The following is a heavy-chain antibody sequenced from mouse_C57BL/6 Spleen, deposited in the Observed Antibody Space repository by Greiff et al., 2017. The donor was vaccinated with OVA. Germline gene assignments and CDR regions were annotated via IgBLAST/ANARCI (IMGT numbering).Heavy chain of an antibody. CDR3: ARKAYGDYFDY. CDR2: IYPGDGDT. V-gene: IGHV1-82*01. Sequence: VQLVESGPELVKPGASVKISCKASGYAFSSSWMNWVKQRPGKGLEWIGRIYPGDGDTNYNGKFKGKATLTADKSSSTAYMQLSSLTSEDSAVYFCARKAYGDYFDYWGQGTTLTVSS. J-gene: IGHJ2*01. D-gene: IGHD1-1*01. CDR1: GYAFSSSW.